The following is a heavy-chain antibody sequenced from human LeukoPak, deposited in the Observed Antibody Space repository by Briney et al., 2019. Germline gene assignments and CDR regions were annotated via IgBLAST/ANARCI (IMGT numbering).Heavy chain of an antibody. CDR3: AKDRETTASGTFDY. J-gene: IGHJ4*02. D-gene: IGHD6-13*01. Sequence: GRSLRLSCAASGFTFRNYGMHCLRQAPGKGLEWVAVISDDGSSKHYADSVKGRFTISRDNSNNTLYLQMNGLRAEDTAVYYCAKDRETTASGTFDYWGQGTLVTVSS. CDR2: ISDDGSSK. V-gene: IGHV3-30*18. CDR1: GFTFRNYG.